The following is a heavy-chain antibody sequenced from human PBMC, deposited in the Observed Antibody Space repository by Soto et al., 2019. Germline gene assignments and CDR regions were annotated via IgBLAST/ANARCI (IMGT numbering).Heavy chain of an antibody. V-gene: IGHV3-30-3*01. CDR3: ARDGLPRNSSGWSVHYYYYYGMDV. Sequence: GGSLRLSCAASGFTFSSYAMHWVRQAPGKGLEWVAVISYDGSNKYYADSVKGRFTISRDNSKNTLYLQMNSLRAEDTAVYYCARDGLPRNSSGWSVHYYYYYGMDVWGQGTTVTVSS. D-gene: IGHD6-19*01. J-gene: IGHJ6*02. CDR1: GFTFSSYA. CDR2: ISYDGSNK.